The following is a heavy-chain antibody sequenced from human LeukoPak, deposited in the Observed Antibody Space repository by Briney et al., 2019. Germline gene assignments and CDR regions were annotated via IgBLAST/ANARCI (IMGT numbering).Heavy chain of an antibody. CDR1: GGSFSGYY. CDR2: INHSGST. Sequence: PSETLSLTCAVYGGSFSGYYWSWIRQPPGNGLEWIGEINHSGSTNSNPSLKSRVTISVDTSKNQFSLKVSSVTAADTAVYYCARGTLHVDTAMVRSGYGMDVWGQGTTVIVSS. CDR3: ARGTLHVDTAMVRSGYGMDV. V-gene: IGHV4-34*01. J-gene: IGHJ6*02. D-gene: IGHD5-18*01.